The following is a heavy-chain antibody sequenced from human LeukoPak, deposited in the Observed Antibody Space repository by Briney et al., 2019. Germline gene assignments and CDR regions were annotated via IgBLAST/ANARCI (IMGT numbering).Heavy chain of an antibody. J-gene: IGHJ4*02. Sequence: GESLKSSCNGSGYSFTSYWIGWVRQMPGKGLEWMGIIYPGDSDTRYSPSFQGQVTISADKSISTAYLQWSSLKASDNAMYYCARRYPVGYVDYWGQGTLVTVSS. CDR2: IYPGDSDT. V-gene: IGHV5-51*01. D-gene: IGHD2-2*02. CDR3: ARRYPVGYVDY. CDR1: GYSFTSYW.